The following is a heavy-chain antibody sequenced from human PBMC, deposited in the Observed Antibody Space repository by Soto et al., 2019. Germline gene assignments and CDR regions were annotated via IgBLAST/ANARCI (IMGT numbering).Heavy chain of an antibody. D-gene: IGHD4-17*01. CDR1: GFTFSSYA. CDR3: AKDFSIAGDYAFFDY. V-gene: IGHV3-23*01. CDR2: ISGSGGST. J-gene: IGHJ4*02. Sequence: GGSLRLSCAASGFTFSSYAMSWVRQAPGKGLEWVSAISGSGGSTYYADSVKGRFTISSDNSKNTLYLQKNSLRAEDTAVYYCAKDFSIAGDYAFFDYWGQGTLVTVS.